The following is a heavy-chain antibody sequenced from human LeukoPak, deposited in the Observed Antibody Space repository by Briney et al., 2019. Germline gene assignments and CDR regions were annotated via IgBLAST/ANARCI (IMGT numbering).Heavy chain of an antibody. CDR1: RFTFISYG. V-gene: IGHV3-74*01. CDR2: INTDGSDI. Sequence: GGSLRLSCAASRFTFISYGMQWVRQAPGKGLVWVSRINTDGSDISYADSVKGRFTISRDNAKNTLYLQMNSLRGEDTAVYYCARELPREVTLDYWGQGTLVTVSS. CDR3: ARELPREVTLDY. D-gene: IGHD2-21*02. J-gene: IGHJ4*01.